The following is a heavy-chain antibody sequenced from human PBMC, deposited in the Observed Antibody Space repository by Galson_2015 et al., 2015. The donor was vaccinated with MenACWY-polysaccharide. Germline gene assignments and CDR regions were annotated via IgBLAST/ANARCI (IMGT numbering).Heavy chain of an antibody. CDR1: GFTFSSYE. V-gene: IGHV3-48*03. D-gene: IGHD1-26*01. CDR3: AKEGGGELLLDY. CDR2: ISSSGSAI. J-gene: IGHJ4*02. Sequence: SLRLSCAASGFTFSSYEMNWVRQAPGKGLEWVSYISSSGSAIYYADSVKGRFTISRDNAKNSLYLQMNSLRAEDTAVYYCAKEGGGELLLDYWGQGPLVTVSS.